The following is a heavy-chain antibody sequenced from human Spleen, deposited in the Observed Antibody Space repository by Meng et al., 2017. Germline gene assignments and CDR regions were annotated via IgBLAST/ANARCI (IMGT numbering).Heavy chain of an antibody. CDR1: GFTFNNYA. D-gene: IGHD2/OR15-2a*01. Sequence: EVQLLESGGGLVQPGWSLRLSCAASGFTFNNYAMGWVRQAPGKGPEWVSVITGSGGSTNYADSVKGRFTISRDNSRNTLYLQMNSLRAEDTAVYYCASERIVGALDFWGQGTLVTVSS. V-gene: IGHV3-23*01. CDR2: ITGSGGST. CDR3: ASERIVGALDF. J-gene: IGHJ4*02.